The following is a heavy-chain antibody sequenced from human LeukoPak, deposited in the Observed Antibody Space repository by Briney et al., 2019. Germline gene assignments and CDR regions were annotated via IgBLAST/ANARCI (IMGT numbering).Heavy chain of an antibody. CDR2: ISGSGGST. Sequence: GGSLRLSCAASGFTFSSYAMSWVRQAPGKGLEWVSAISGSGGSTYYADSVKGRFTISRDNAKNSLYLQMNSLRAEDTALYYCAKGMSLGGYFDYWGQGTLVTVSS. CDR1: GFTFSSYA. D-gene: IGHD3-16*01. CDR3: AKGMSLGGYFDY. V-gene: IGHV3-23*01. J-gene: IGHJ4*02.